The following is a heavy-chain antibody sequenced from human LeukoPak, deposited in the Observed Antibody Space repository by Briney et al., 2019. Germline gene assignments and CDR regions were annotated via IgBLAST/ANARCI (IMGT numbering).Heavy chain of an antibody. V-gene: IGHV4-4*07. CDR3: ARDTVLLRPYDFWSGYSFAYYYGMDV. D-gene: IGHD3-3*01. Sequence: MASETLSLTCTVSGGSISSYYWSWIRQPAGKGLEWIGRIYTSGSTNYNPSLKSRVTMSVDTSKNQFSLKLSSVTAADTAVYYCARDTVLLRPYDFWSGYSFAYYYGMDVWGQGTTVTVSS. J-gene: IGHJ6*02. CDR1: GGSISSYY. CDR2: IYTSGST.